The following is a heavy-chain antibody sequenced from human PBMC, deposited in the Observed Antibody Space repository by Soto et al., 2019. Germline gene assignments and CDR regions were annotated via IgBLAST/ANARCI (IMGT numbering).Heavy chain of an antibody. CDR2: ISYDGSNK. D-gene: IGHD5-12*01. CDR1: GFTFSSYG. J-gene: IGHJ4*02. CDR3: AKGYSGYDSSFDY. V-gene: IGHV3-30*18. Sequence: QVQLVESGGGVVQPGRSLRLSCAASGFTFSSYGMHWVRQAPGKGLEWVAVISYDGSNKYYADSVKGRFTISRDNSKNTLYLQMNSLRAEDTAVYYCAKGYSGYDSSFDYWGQGTLVTVFS.